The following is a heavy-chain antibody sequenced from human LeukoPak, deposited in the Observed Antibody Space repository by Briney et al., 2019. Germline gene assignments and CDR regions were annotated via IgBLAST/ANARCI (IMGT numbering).Heavy chain of an antibody. CDR2: IGPTGTDR. CDR1: GFTFSSCG. Sequence: GGSLRLSCAASGFTFSSCGFNWVRQAPGKGLEWVSSIGPTGTDRYFADSVRGRFTISRDNAKNSMYLQMDSLRDEDTAVYYCATETIGRHYDYWGQGTLLTVSS. D-gene: IGHD1-14*01. V-gene: IGHV3-21*01. CDR3: ATETIGRHYDY. J-gene: IGHJ4*02.